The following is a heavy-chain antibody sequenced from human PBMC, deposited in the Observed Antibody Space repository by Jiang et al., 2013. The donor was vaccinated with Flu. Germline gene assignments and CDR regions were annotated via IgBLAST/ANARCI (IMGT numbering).Heavy chain of an antibody. D-gene: IGHD2-2*01. CDR3: TKAQPAGSYGMDV. CDR1: GFTFDTYG. Sequence: LLESGGGVVQPGRSLRLSCTASGFTFDTYGMHWVRQAPGKGLEWVATISYDGSKIFYGDLVKGRFTISRDNSRNTLYLQMNSLRAEDTALYFCTKAQPAGSYGMDVWGQGTTVTVSS. CDR2: ISYDGSKI. J-gene: IGHJ6*02. V-gene: IGHV3-30*18.